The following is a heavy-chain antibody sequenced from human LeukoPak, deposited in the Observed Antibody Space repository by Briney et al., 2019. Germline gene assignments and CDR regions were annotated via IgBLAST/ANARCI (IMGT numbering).Heavy chain of an antibody. CDR3: ARVGYTSYYYYGMAV. Sequence: QPGGSLRLSCAASGFTFSSYAMHWVRQAPGKGLEYVSAISSNGGSTYYANSVKGRFTISRDNSKNTLYLQMGSLRAEDMAVYYCARVGYTSYYYYGMAVWGQGTTVTVSS. V-gene: IGHV3-64*01. J-gene: IGHJ6*02. CDR2: ISSNGGST. CDR1: GFTFSSYA. D-gene: IGHD6-13*01.